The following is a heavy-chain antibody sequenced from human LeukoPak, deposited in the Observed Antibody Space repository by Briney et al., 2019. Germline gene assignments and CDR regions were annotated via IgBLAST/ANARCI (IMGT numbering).Heavy chain of an antibody. CDR2: ISRSGNNM. V-gene: IGHV3-11*01. Sequence: GRSLRLSCEASGFTFSDYYMSWIRQAPGKGLEWVSYISRSGNNMYYEDSVKGRFTISRDNAKNSLYLQMDSLRAEDTAVYYCATRVLRDCWGQGTLVVVSS. J-gene: IGHJ4*02. D-gene: IGHD2-15*01. CDR3: ATRVLRDC. CDR1: GFTFSDYY.